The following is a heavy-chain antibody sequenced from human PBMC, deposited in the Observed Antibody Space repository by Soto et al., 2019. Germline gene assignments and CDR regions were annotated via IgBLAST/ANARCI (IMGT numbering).Heavy chain of an antibody. D-gene: IGHD7-27*01. CDR1: GGTFSSYA. Sequence: QVQLVQSGAEVTKPGSSVKVSCKASGGTFSSYAISWVRQAPGQGLEWMGGIIPIFGTANYAQKFQGRVTIAADEAKSTAYMELSSLRSEDTAVYYCAREDGDVVYYYYCMDVWGQGTTVTVSS. CDR3: AREDGDVVYYYYCMDV. CDR2: IIPIFGTA. V-gene: IGHV1-69*01. J-gene: IGHJ6*02.